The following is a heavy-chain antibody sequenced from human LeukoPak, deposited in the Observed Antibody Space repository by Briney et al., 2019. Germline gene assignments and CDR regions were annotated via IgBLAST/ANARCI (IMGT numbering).Heavy chain of an antibody. CDR2: ISGNGGST. CDR1: GFSFRTYA. CDR3: ARAKRGTPLPISYYYYAMDV. D-gene: IGHD1-1*01. J-gene: IGHJ6*02. V-gene: IGHV3-23*01. Sequence: GGSLRLSCTASGFSFRTYAMNWVRQAPGKGLEWVSGISGNGGSTHYADAVKGRFNISRDNSKNTLFVQMNSLRDEDTAVYFCARAKRGTPLPISYYYYAMDVWGPGTTVTVSS.